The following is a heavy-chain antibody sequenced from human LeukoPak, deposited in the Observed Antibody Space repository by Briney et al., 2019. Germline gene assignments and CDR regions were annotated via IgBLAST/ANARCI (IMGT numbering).Heavy chain of an antibody. CDR1: GGSFSGYY. V-gene: IGHV4-34*01. J-gene: IGHJ4*02. D-gene: IGHD6-19*01. CDR3: AASGWYLLPGVY. Sequence: SSETLSLTCAVYGGSFSGYYWSWIRQPPGKGLEWIGSIYYSGSTYYNPSLKSRVTISVDTSKNQFSLKLSSVTAADTAVDYCAASGWYLLPGVYWGQGTLVTVSS. CDR2: IYYSGST.